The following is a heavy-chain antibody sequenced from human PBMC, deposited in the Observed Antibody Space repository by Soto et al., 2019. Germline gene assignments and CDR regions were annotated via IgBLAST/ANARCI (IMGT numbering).Heavy chain of an antibody. J-gene: IGHJ4*02. D-gene: IGHD4-17*01. CDR2: IYYSGST. Sequence: PSETLSLTCTVSGGSISSGGYYWSWIRQHPGKGLEWIGYIYYSGSTYYNPSLKSRVTISVDTSKNQFSLKLSSVTAADTAVYYCASSGVYGVLSYFDYWGQGTLVTVSS. CDR1: GGSISSGGYY. CDR3: ASSGVYGVLSYFDY. V-gene: IGHV4-31*03.